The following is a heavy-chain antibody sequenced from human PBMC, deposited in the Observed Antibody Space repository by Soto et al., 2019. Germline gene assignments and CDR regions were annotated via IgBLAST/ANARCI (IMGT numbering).Heavy chain of an antibody. CDR1: GYTFTSYY. D-gene: IGHD2-21*02. CDR2: INPSGGST. J-gene: IGHJ4*02. Sequence: QVQLVQSGAAVKKPGASVKVSCKASGYTFTSYYMHWVRQAPGQGLEWMGIINPSGGSTYYVQKFQGRVTMTRDTSTTTVYMELSSLTSEDTAVYYCARGSGVTAPDYWGQGTQVIVSS. CDR3: ARGSGVTAPDY. V-gene: IGHV1-46*03.